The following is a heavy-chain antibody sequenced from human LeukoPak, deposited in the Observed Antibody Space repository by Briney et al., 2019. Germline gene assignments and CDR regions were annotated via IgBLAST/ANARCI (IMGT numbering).Heavy chain of an antibody. CDR1: GFTSSNYW. V-gene: IGHV3-74*01. Sequence: GGSLRLSCAVSGFTSSNYWMHWVRQAPGKGLVWVSRISGHASSTRYADSVKGRFTISRDNAKNTLYLQMDSLSAEDTAVYYCARGISYYDRSGNHGYFDYWGQGTLVPVSS. CDR3: ARGISYYDRSGNHGYFDY. D-gene: IGHD3-22*01. J-gene: IGHJ4*02. CDR2: ISGHASST.